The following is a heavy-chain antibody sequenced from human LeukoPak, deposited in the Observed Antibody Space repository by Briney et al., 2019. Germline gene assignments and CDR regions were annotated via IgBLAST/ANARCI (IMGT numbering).Heavy chain of an antibody. CDR3: AKARVYDRKLLGY. V-gene: IGHV3-23*01. D-gene: IGHD3-22*01. Sequence: GGSLRLSCAASGFTFSSYAMSWVRQAPGKGLEWVSAISGSGGSNYYADSVKGRFTISRDNSKNTLYLQMNSLRAEDTAVYYCAKARVYDRKLLGYWGQGTLVTVSS. CDR1: GFTFSSYA. CDR2: ISGSGGSN. J-gene: IGHJ4*02.